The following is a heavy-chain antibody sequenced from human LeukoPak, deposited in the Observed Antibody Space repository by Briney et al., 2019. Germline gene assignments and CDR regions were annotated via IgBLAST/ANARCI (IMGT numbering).Heavy chain of an antibody. D-gene: IGHD4/OR15-4a*01. V-gene: IGHV3-23*01. J-gene: IGHJ3*02. Sequence: GGSLRLSCAASGFTFSSYAMTWVRQAPGKGLEWVSSISSSGGSTYYAGSVRGRFTISRDNSKNTLYLQMNSLRAEDTAMYYCAKVSLNMVNDAFDIWGQGTMVSVSS. CDR1: GFTFSSYA. CDR3: AKVSLNMVNDAFDI. CDR2: ISSSGGST.